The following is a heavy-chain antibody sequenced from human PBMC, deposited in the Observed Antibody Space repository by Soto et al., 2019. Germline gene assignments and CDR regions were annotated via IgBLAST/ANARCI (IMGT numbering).Heavy chain of an antibody. Sequence: KPSETLSLTCTVSGGSISSYYWSWIRQPPGKGLEWIGYIYYSGSTNYNPSLKSRVTISVDTSKNQFSLKLSSVTAADTAVYYCARDAGSGSHDYYYYYGMDVWGQGTTVTVSS. V-gene: IGHV4-59*01. J-gene: IGHJ6*02. CDR3: ARDAGSGSHDYYYYYGMDV. D-gene: IGHD3-10*01. CDR2: IYYSGST. CDR1: GGSISSYY.